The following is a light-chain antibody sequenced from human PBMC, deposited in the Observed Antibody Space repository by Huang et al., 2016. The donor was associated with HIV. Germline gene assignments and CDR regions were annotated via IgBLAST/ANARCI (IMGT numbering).Light chain of an antibody. CDR2: DAS. J-gene: IGKJ3*01. Sequence: DIQMTQSPSSLSASVGDRVTITCQARQDINRYLNWYQQKPGKATKLLIYDASNFETGVPSRFSAGVSGTDFTFTLSGLQPEDIATYYCQHYDNLPSFTFGPGTRVDLK. CDR3: QHYDNLPSFT. V-gene: IGKV1-33*01. CDR1: QDINRY.